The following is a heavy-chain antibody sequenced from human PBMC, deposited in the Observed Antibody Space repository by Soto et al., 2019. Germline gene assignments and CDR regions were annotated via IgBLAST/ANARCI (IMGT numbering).Heavy chain of an antibody. J-gene: IGHJ6*02. CDR2: ISYDGSNK. V-gene: IGHV3-30-3*01. CDR1: GFTFSSSA. Sequence: XLRLSCAASGFTFSSSALHWVRQAPGKGLEWVAVISYDGSNKYYADSVKGRFTISRDNSKNTLYLQMNSLRAEDTAVYYCASSRDGYNYAVDYYYGMDVWGQGTTVTVSS. D-gene: IGHD5-12*01. CDR3: ASSRDGYNYAVDYYYGMDV.